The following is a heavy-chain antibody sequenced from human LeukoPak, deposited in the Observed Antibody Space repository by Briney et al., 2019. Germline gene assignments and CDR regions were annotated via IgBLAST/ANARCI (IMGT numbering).Heavy chain of an antibody. CDR3: TKDISSGRPAPYGMDV. V-gene: IGHV3-9*01. J-gene: IGHJ6*02. CDR1: GFTFGAYC. Sequence: QPGRSLRLSCAASGFTFGAYCMHWVRQPPGKGLEWVSAINWNSDTIHYADSVRGRFTISRDNAKNTLYLQMNSLRVEDTAFYFRTKDISSGRPAPYGMDVWGHGTTVTVSS. D-gene: IGHD3-10*01. CDR2: INWNSDTI.